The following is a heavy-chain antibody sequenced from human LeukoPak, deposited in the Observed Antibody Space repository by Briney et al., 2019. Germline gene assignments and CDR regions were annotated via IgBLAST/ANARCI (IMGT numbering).Heavy chain of an antibody. CDR3: ARRPGPKRYYYDSSGYPGGDY. Sequence: SETLSLTCAVYGGSFSGYYWSWIRRPPGKGLEWIGEINHSGSTNYNPSLKSRVTISVDTSKNQFSLKLSSVTAADTAVYYCARRPGPKRYYYDSSGYPGGDYWGQGTLVTVSS. CDR2: INHSGST. V-gene: IGHV4-34*01. CDR1: GGSFSGYY. D-gene: IGHD3-22*01. J-gene: IGHJ4*02.